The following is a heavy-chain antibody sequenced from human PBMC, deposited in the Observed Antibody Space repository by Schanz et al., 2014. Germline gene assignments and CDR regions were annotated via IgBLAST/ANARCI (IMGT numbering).Heavy chain of an antibody. J-gene: IGHJ3*01. CDR3: ARDGGRDGYNLAFDV. Sequence: EVKRGETGGGLIQPGGSLRLSCAVSGFTVNTNYMSWVRQAPGKGLEWISSMYINSGSTQYADSVKGRFIISRDSSKNTLFLQMNSLRAEDTAVYFCARDGGRDGYNLAFDVWGQGTLVTVSS. D-gene: IGHD5-12*01. CDR2: MYINSGST. CDR1: GFTVNTNY. V-gene: IGHV3-53*02.